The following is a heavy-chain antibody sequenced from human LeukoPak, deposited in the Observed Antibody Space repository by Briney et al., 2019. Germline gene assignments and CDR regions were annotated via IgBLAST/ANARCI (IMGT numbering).Heavy chain of an antibody. Sequence: PSETLSLTCTVSGGSISSYCWSWIRQPAGKGLEWIGRIYTSGSTNYNPSLKSRVTMSVDTSKNQFSLKLSSVTAADTAVYYCARGARAARPGGIFDYWGQGTLVTVSS. V-gene: IGHV4-4*07. CDR2: IYTSGST. CDR3: ARGARAARPGGIFDY. CDR1: GGSISSYC. D-gene: IGHD6-6*01. J-gene: IGHJ4*02.